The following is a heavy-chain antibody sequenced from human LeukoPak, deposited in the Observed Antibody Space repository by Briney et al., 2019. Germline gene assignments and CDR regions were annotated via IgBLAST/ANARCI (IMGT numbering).Heavy chain of an antibody. Sequence: SETLSLTCTVSDDSIGSYYWNWIQQAPGKALEWIGHIHNNGDTAYNFSLKSRVTISMDTSKNQFSLKLSSVTAADTAVYYCGRWGYFDSGNYFVVDYWGQGTVVTVSS. CDR3: GRWGYFDSGNYFVVDY. CDR2: IHNNGDT. D-gene: IGHD3-22*01. V-gene: IGHV4-59*01. CDR1: DDSIGSYY. J-gene: IGHJ4*02.